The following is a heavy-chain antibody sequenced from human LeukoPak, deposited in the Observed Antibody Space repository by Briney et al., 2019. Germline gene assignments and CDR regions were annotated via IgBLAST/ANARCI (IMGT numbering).Heavy chain of an antibody. Sequence: GRSLRLSCAASGFTFSSYGMHWVRQAPGKGLEWVAVIWYDGSNKYYADSVKGRFTISRDNSKNTLYLQMNSLRAEDTAVYYCARDFIAAASDDYWGQGTLVTVSS. CDR3: ARDFIAAASDDY. D-gene: IGHD6-13*01. CDR2: IWYDGSNK. CDR1: GFTFSSYG. V-gene: IGHV3-33*01. J-gene: IGHJ4*02.